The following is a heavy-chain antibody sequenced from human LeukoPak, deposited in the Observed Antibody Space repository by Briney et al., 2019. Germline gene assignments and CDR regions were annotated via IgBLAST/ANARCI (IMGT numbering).Heavy chain of an antibody. CDR2: ISSSSSYI. CDR3: ARDGTWTYYYDSSGAADAFDI. D-gene: IGHD3-22*01. CDR1: GFTFSSYS. J-gene: IGHJ3*02. V-gene: IGHV3-21*01. Sequence: PRGSLRLSCAASGFTFSSYSMNWVRQAPGKGLEWVSSISSSSSYIYYADSVKGRFTISRDNAKNSLYLQMNSLRAEDTAVYYCARDGTWTYYYDSSGAADAFDIWGQGTMATVSS.